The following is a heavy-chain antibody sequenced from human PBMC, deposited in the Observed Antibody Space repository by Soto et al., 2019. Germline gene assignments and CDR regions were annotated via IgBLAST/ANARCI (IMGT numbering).Heavy chain of an antibody. CDR3: ASTHCSGGSCYSGDNWFDP. CDR2: IYYSGRT. Sequence: QVQLQESGPGLVKPSQTLSLTCTVSGGSISSGGYYWSWIRQHPGKGLEWIGYIYYSGRTYYNPSLKSRVTISVDTSKNQFSLKLSSVTAADTAVYYCASTHCSGGSCYSGDNWFDPWGQGTLVTVSS. J-gene: IGHJ5*02. D-gene: IGHD2-15*01. CDR1: GGSISSGGYY. V-gene: IGHV4-31*03.